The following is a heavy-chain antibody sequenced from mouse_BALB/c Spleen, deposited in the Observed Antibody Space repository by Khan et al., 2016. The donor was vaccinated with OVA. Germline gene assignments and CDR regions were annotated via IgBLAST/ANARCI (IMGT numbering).Heavy chain of an antibody. CDR3: ESRTYSGCTCAY. V-gene: IGHV1-77*01. CDR1: GYTFTDYY. D-gene: IGHD1-1*01. J-gene: IGHJ3*01. Sequence: QVQLKQSGAELARPGASVKLSCKASGYTFTDYYINWVKQRTGQGLEWIGEISTGSGDTYYNERFKGKATLTADKSSSTAYMPLSSLTSEASAVYFCESRTYSGCTCAYCGQGTLVTVSA. CDR2: ISTGSGDT.